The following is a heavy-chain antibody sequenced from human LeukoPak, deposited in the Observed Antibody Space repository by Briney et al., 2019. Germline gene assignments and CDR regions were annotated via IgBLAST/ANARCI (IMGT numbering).Heavy chain of an antibody. V-gene: IGHV4-34*01. CDR1: GGSFSGYY. J-gene: IGHJ4*02. CDR3: AREDKGVYYDFWSGYYSSDYFDY. D-gene: IGHD3-3*01. Sequence: PSETLSLTCAVYGGSFSGYYWSRIRQPPGKGLEWIGEINHSGSTNYNPSLKSRVTISVDTSKNQFSLKLSSVTAADTAVYYCAREDKGVYYDFWSGYYSSDYFDYWGQGTLVTVSS. CDR2: INHSGST.